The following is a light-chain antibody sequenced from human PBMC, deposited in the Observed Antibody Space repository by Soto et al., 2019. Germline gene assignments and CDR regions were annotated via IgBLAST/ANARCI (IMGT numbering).Light chain of an antibody. CDR3: QQYDNWPLN. CDR2: SAS. Sequence: IVMTHSPATLSVSPWERATLSCRASQSVSSDLAWYHQKPGQAPRLLIYSASTRATGIPARFSGSGSGTEFTLTISSLQSEDFAVYYCQQYDNWPLNFGGGTKVDIK. CDR1: QSVSSD. J-gene: IGKJ4*01. V-gene: IGKV3-15*01.